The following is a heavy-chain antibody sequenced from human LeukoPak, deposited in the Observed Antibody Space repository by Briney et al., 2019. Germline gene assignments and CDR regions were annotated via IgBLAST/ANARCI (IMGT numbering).Heavy chain of an antibody. CDR1: GDSVSSNSVT. CDR3: ARRLTQYDCFDP. V-gene: IGHV6-1*01. J-gene: IGHJ5*02. Sequence: SQTLSLTCAISGDSVSSNSVTWNWIRQSPSRGLEWLGRTYYRSTRYNDYAVSVRGRITLNPDTSKNQFSLHLNSVTPEDTAVYYCARRLTQYDCFDPWGQGILVTVSS. D-gene: IGHD2-2*01. CDR2: TYYRSTRYN.